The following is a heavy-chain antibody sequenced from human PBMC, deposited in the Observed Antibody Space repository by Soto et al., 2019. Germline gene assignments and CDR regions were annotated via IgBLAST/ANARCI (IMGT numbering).Heavy chain of an antibody. V-gene: IGHV3-53*02. J-gene: IGHJ5*02. D-gene: IGHD3-16*01. Sequence: EVQLVETGGGLIQPGGSLRLSCEVSGFIVSNNYITWIRQAPGKGLERVSIIYSGGATYYADSVKGRFTISRDNSKNTVYLQMNNLRAEDTAVYYCARGTGGSRRFDPWGQGTLVTVSS. CDR2: IYSGGAT. CDR1: GFIVSNNY. CDR3: ARGTGGSRRFDP.